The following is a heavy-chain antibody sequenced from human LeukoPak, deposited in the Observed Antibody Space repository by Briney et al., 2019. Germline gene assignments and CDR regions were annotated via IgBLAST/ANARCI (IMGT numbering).Heavy chain of an antibody. CDR1: GFTFSSYW. CDR3: ARDRHGPGAGSYSFYYYMDV. D-gene: IGHD3-10*01. CDR2: IKQDGSEK. V-gene: IGHV3-7*01. Sequence: GGSLRLSCAASGFTFSSYWMSWVRRAPGKGLEWVANIKQDGSEKYYVGSVKGRFTISRDNAKNSLYLQMNSLRAEDTAVYYCARDRHGPGAGSYSFYYYMDVWGKGTTVTVSS. J-gene: IGHJ6*03.